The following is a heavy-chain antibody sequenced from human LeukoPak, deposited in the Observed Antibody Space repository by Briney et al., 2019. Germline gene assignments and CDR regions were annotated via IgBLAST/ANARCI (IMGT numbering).Heavy chain of an antibody. Sequence: GGSLRLSCAASGFTFKNYAMRWVRQAPGKGREWVSLITSSCGSTYYADSVKGRFTISRDNSKNTLYLQMDSLRVDDTAVYYCAKGEDGYSSGWSDYWGQGILVTVSS. D-gene: IGHD6-19*01. CDR3: AKGEDGYSSGWSDY. CDR2: ITSSCGST. CDR1: GFTFKNYA. V-gene: IGHV3-23*01. J-gene: IGHJ4*02.